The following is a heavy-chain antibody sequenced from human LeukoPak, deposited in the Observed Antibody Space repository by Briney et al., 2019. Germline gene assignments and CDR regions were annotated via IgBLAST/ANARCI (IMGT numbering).Heavy chain of an antibody. D-gene: IGHD3-22*01. V-gene: IGHV1-69*05. CDR1: GGTFSSYA. CDR3: AREYYYDSSAYPHFDY. Sequence: SVKVSCKASGGTFSSYAISWVRQAPGQGLEWMGGIIPIFGTANYAQKFQGRVTMTRDTSISTAYMELSRLRSDDTAVYYCAREYYYDSSAYPHFDYWGQGTLVTVSS. J-gene: IGHJ4*02. CDR2: IIPIFGTA.